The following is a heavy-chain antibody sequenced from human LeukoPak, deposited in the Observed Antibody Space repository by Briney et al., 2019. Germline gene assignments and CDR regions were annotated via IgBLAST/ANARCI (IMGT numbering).Heavy chain of an antibody. CDR2: MNPNSGNT. Sequence: SVKVSCKASGVTFNSYTINWVRQATGQGLEWMGWMNPNSGNTGYAQKFQGRVTITRNTSISTAYMELSSLRSEDTAVYYCARAVLGIDWYFDLWGRGTLVTVSS. J-gene: IGHJ2*01. CDR3: ARAVLGIDWYFDL. CDR1: GVTFNSYT. D-gene: IGHD2-8*02. V-gene: IGHV1-8*03.